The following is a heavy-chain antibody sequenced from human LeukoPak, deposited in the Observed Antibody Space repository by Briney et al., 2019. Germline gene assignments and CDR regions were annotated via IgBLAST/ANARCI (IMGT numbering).Heavy chain of an antibody. J-gene: IGHJ3*02. V-gene: IGHV3-30*02. D-gene: IGHD3-9*01. CDR2: IRYDGSNK. CDR1: GFTFSSYG. CDR3: AKVGWDDILTGYWAHAFDI. Sequence: PGGSLRLSCAASGFTFSSYGMHWVRQAPGKGLEWVAFIRYDGSNKYYADSVKGRFTISRDNSKNTLYLQMNSLRAEDTAVYYCAKVGWDDILTGYWAHAFDIWGQGTMVTVSS.